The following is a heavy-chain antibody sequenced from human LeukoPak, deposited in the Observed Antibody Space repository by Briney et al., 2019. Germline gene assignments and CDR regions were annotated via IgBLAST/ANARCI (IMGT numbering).Heavy chain of an antibody. D-gene: IGHD5-18*01. Sequence: SETLSLTCTVSGGPISTDSHYWGWIRQPPGEGLEWIGIIYYSGSTYYEPSLKSRVTISIDTSKNQFSLKLTSVSAADTAVYYCAREEYNYGLYYFDFWGQGTLVTVSS. CDR3: AREEYNYGLYYFDF. CDR1: GGPISTDSHY. J-gene: IGHJ4*02. CDR2: IYYSGST. V-gene: IGHV4-39*02.